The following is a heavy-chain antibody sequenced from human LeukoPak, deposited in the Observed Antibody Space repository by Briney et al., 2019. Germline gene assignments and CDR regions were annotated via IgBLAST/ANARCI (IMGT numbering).Heavy chain of an antibody. CDR3: AKGLASDYGAFDL. CDR1: GGTISWFY. V-gene: IGHV4-59*01. CDR2: IHYSGTI. J-gene: IGHJ3*01. D-gene: IGHD4-17*01. Sequence: PSETLSLTCTVSGGTISWFYWSWIRQSPGRGLEWIAYIHYSGTINYNPSLKSRVTISLDTSKNQFSLKVSSVTAADTAVYYCAKGLASDYGAFDLWGQGTVITVSS.